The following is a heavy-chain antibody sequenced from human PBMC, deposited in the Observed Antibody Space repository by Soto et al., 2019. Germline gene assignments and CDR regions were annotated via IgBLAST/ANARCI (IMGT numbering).Heavy chain of an antibody. D-gene: IGHD5-18*01. CDR1: GGSFSGYY. Sequence: PSETLSLTCAVYGGSFSGYYWSLIRQPPGKGLEWIGEINHSGSTNYNPSLKSRVTISVDTSKNQLSLKLSSVTAADTAVYYCASRRQLWLRSHFDYWGQGTLVTVSS. V-gene: IGHV4-34*01. J-gene: IGHJ4*02. CDR2: INHSGST. CDR3: ASRRQLWLRSHFDY.